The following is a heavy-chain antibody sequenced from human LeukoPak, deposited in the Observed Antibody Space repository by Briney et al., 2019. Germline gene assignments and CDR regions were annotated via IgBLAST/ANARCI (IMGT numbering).Heavy chain of an antibody. CDR2: ISSSTIYI. J-gene: IGHJ3*02. D-gene: IGHD2/OR15-2a*01. CDR1: GFTFSSYD. Sequence: GGSLRLSCAASGFTFSSYDMNWVRQAPGKGLEWVSSISSSTIYIYYADSVKGRFTISRDNAKNSLYLQMNSLRAEDMALYYCAKDRSYSNLSGGAFDIWGQGTMVTVSS. CDR3: AKDRSYSNLSGGAFDI. V-gene: IGHV3-21*04.